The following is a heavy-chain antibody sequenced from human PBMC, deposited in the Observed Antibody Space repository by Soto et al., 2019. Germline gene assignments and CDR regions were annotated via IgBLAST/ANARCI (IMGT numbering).Heavy chain of an antibody. CDR2: ISGSGLNK. CDR3: AKNPSVELVPLATVDWFDP. J-gene: IGHJ5*02. V-gene: IGHV3-23*01. Sequence: PGGSLRLSCAASGFTFENFGMSWVRQAPGKGLEWISSISGSGLNKYYADSVKGRFTISRGNSKNTVYLELSNLRAEDTAVYHCAKNPSVELVPLATVDWFDPWGQGSVVTVSS. D-gene: IGHD1-26*01. CDR1: GFTFENFG.